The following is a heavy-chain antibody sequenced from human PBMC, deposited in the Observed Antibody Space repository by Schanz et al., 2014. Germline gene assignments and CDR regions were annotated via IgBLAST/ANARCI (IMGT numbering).Heavy chain of an antibody. CDR3: ARVGGTYYDFWSGVPPTVMHDGFDI. Sequence: EVQLLESGGGLVQPGGSLRLSCAASGFTFSSYAMSWVRQAPGKGLEWVSALSARGHRTQYADSVMGRFTISSDISKNMLYLQMNSLRAEDTAVFYCARVGGTYYDFWSGVPPTVMHDGFDIWGQGTMVTVS. D-gene: IGHD3-3*01. V-gene: IGHV3-23*01. CDR1: GFTFSSYA. J-gene: IGHJ3*02. CDR2: LSARGHRT.